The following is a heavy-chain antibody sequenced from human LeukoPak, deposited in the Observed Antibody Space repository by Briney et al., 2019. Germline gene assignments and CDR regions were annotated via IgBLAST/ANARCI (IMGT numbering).Heavy chain of an antibody. CDR2: IHPNSGGT. D-gene: IGHD6-13*01. V-gene: IGHV1-2*02. J-gene: IGHJ4*02. CDR1: GYTFTGYY. CDR3: ARDPMGYSSSWPYFDY. Sequence: GASVKVSCKASGYTFTGYYLHWMRQAPGQGLEWMGWIHPNSGGTNYAQKFQGRVTMTRDTSISTAYLDLSRLRSDDTAVYYCARDPMGYSSSWPYFDYWGQGTLVTVSS.